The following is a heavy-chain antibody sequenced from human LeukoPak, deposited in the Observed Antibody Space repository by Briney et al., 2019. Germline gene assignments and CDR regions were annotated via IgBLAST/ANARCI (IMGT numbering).Heavy chain of an antibody. Sequence: PSEALSLTCAVYGGSFSGYYWSWIRQPPGKGREWIGEINHSGSTNYNPSLKSRVTISVDTSKNQFSLKLSSVTAADTAVYYCAREGGPYRPLDYSGQGTLVTVAS. V-gene: IGHV4-34*01. J-gene: IGHJ4*02. CDR2: INHSGST. CDR3: AREGGPYRPLDY. CDR1: GGSFSGYY.